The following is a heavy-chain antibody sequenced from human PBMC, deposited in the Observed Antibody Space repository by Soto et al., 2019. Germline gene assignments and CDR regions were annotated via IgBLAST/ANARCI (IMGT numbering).Heavy chain of an antibody. J-gene: IGHJ6*02. CDR3: CGKGGRRPGSFLF. V-gene: IGHV4-39*01. Sequence: SETLSLTCTVSGGSISSSSYYWCWIRQPPGKGLEWIGSIYYSGSTYYNPSLKSRVTISVDTSKNQFSLKLSSVTAADTAVYYCCGKGGRRPGSFLFWGQGTMVTVSS. D-gene: IGHD1-1*01. CDR2: IYYSGST. CDR1: GGSISSSSYY.